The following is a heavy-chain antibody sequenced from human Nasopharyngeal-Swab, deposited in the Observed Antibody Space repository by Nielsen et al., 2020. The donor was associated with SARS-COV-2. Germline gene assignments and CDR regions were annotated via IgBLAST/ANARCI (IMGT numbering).Heavy chain of an antibody. CDR2: IRSKAYGGTT. J-gene: IGHJ2*01. V-gene: IGHV3-49*03. CDR3: TRVSGHWYFDL. CDR1: GFTFGDYA. Sequence: GESLKICCTASGFTFGDYAMSWFRQAPGKGLEWGGFIRSKAYGGTTEYAESVKGRFTISRDDSKSIAYMQMNSLKTEDTAVYYCTRVSGHWYFDLWGRGTLVNVP.